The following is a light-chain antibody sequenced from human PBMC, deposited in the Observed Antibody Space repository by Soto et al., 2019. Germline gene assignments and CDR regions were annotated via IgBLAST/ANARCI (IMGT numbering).Light chain of an antibody. CDR1: QSVSSSY. CDR3: QQYGSSRT. Sequence: EIVLTQSPGTLSLSPGERATLSCRASQSVSSSYLAWYQQRPGQAPRRLIYGASSRATGIPDRFSGGGSGTDFTLTISRLEPEDFAVYYCQQYGSSRTFGQGTKVEIK. J-gene: IGKJ1*01. CDR2: GAS. V-gene: IGKV3-20*01.